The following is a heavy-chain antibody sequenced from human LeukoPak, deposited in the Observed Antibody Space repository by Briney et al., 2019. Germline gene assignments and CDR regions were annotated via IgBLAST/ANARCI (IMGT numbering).Heavy chain of an antibody. CDR3: ARQGEIATIVDY. CDR1: GYSFTSYW. J-gene: IGHJ4*02. D-gene: IGHD5-24*01. Sequence: GESLKISCKGSGYSFTSYWISWVRQMPEKGLEWMGRIDPSDSYTNYSPSFQGHVTISADKSISTAYLQWSSLKASDTAMYYCARQGEIATIVDYWGQGTLVTVSS. CDR2: IDPSDSYT. V-gene: IGHV5-10-1*01.